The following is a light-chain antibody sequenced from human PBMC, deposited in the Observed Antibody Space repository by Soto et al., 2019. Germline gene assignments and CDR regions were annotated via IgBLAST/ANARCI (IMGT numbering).Light chain of an antibody. V-gene: IGLV2-11*01. Sequence: QYALTQPRSVSGSPGQTVAISCTGSSSTLGAYHYVSWYQQNPGKAPTLIIYDVSKRPSGVPARFSGSKSGNTASLTLSGVQADDEADYYCCSYAVGFAVFGGGTKLTVL. J-gene: IGLJ2*01. CDR1: SSTLGAYHY. CDR2: DVS. CDR3: CSYAVGFAV.